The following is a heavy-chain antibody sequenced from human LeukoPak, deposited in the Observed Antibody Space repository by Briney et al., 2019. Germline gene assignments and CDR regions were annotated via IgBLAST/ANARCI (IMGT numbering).Heavy chain of an antibody. Sequence: GGSLRLSCEASGFTFSNYSMNWVRQAPGKGLEWVSYIRSSSTTIYYADSVKGRFTISRDNAKNTVYLEMNSLRAEDTAVYYFARAWDVWGKGPTVTISS. CDR3: ARAWDV. V-gene: IGHV3-48*04. CDR1: GFTFSNYS. CDR2: IRSSSTTI. J-gene: IGHJ6*04.